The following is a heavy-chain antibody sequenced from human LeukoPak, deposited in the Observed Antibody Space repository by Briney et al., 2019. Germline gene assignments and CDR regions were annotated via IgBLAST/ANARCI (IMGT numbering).Heavy chain of an antibody. CDR2: IYYSGST. Sequence: SETLSLTCTVSGGSISSGSYYWGWIRQPPGKGLEWIGSIYYSGSTYYNPSLKSRVTISVDTSKNQFSLKLSSVTAADTAVYYCARSHLHWFDPWGQGTLVTVSS. CDR3: ARSHLHWFDP. V-gene: IGHV4-39*01. CDR1: GGSISSGSYY. J-gene: IGHJ5*02.